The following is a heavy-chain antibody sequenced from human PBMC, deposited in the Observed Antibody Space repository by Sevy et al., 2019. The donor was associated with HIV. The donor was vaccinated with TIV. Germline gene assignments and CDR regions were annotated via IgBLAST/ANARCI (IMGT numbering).Heavy chain of an antibody. Sequence: GSLRLSCAASGFTFSTYDMHWVRQAPVKGLEWVAYIRYDGSNKYYADSVMGRFTISRDNSKNTLYLQMNSLGAEDTAVYYCARGRKTTQEWLEELDYYYGVDVWGQGTTVTVSS. CDR3: ARGRKTTQEWLEELDYYYGVDV. J-gene: IGHJ6*02. V-gene: IGHV3-30*02. D-gene: IGHD2-8*01. CDR1: GFTFSTYD. CDR2: IRYDGSNK.